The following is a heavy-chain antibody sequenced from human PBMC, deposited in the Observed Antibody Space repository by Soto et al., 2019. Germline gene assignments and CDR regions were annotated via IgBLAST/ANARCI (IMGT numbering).Heavy chain of an antibody. CDR3: ARASHTSSVYYFYYDMDV. CDR2: MNPNTGST. Sequence: QVQLVQSGAVVKKPGASVKVSCTASGYTFTSYDLNWVRQTTGQGLEWMGWMNPNTGSTGFAQKFQGRLTMTRDTCKSTAYMELSRLTSVDKALYYCARASHTSSVYYFYYDMDVWDQGTAVAVSS. D-gene: IGHD6-6*01. J-gene: IGHJ6*02. V-gene: IGHV1-8*02. CDR1: GYTFTSYD.